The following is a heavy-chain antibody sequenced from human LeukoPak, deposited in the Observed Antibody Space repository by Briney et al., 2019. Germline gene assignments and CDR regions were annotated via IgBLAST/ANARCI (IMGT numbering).Heavy chain of an antibody. D-gene: IGHD3-10*01. J-gene: IGHJ4*02. CDR1: GFTFSSYT. CDR2: IGGSGGNT. V-gene: IGHV3-23*01. CDR3: AKGLHGWYGGDY. Sequence: PGGSLRLSCAASGFTFSSYTMSWVRQAPGKGLEWVSAIGGSGGNTYYADSVKGRFTISRDNSKNTLYLQMNSLRAEDTAVYYCAKGLHGWYGGDYWGQGTLVTVSS.